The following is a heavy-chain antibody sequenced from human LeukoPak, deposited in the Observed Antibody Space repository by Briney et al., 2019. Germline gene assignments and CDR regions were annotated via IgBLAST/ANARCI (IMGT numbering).Heavy chain of an antibody. V-gene: IGHV1-18*01. CDR3: ARDVGADFPNWFDP. D-gene: IGHD4/OR15-4a*01. J-gene: IGHJ5*02. CDR2: ISAYNGNT. CDR1: GYTFTSYG. Sequence: ASVKDSYKASGYTFTSYGISWVRQAPGQGLEWMGWISAYNGNTNYAQKLQGRVTMTTDTSTSTAYMELRSLRSDDTAVYYCARDVGADFPNWFDPWGQGTLVTVSS.